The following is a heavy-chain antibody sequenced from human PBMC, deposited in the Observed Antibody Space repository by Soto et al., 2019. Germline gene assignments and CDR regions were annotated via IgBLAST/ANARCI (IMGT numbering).Heavy chain of an antibody. J-gene: IGHJ4*02. CDR3: AREGSYSAYNFAHGIQLWSFDF. CDR1: GGSINTFY. Sequence: LSLTCTVSGGSINTFYWSLVRQPAGKGLYWIGRIFSIGSTSFNPSLESRVAMSVDTSKNHFSLNLSSVTAADMAVYYCAREGSYSAYNFAHGIQLWSFDFWGQGALVTVSS. V-gene: IGHV4-4*07. CDR2: IFSIGST. D-gene: IGHD5-12*01.